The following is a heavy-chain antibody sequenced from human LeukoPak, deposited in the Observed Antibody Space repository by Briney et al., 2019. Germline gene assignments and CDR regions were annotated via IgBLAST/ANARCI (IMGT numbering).Heavy chain of an antibody. Sequence: SVKVSCKASGGTFSSYAIAWVRQAPGQGLEWMGGIIPLFGTANYAQNFQGRVMITADESTSTAYMELSSLRSEDTAVYYCARGYCSSTSCYYFDYWGQGTLVTVSS. CDR2: IIPLFGTA. V-gene: IGHV1-69*13. D-gene: IGHD2-2*01. J-gene: IGHJ4*02. CDR3: ARGYCSSTSCYYFDY. CDR1: GGTFSSYA.